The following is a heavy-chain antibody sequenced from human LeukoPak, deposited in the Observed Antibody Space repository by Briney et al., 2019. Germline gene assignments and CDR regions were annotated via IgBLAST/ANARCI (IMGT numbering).Heavy chain of an antibody. CDR1: GGTFSTYA. V-gene: IGHV1-69*13. CDR2: IIPIFGIP. Sequence: ASVKVSCKASGGTFSTYAISWVRQAPGQGLEWMGGIIPIFGIPDYARKFQGRVTITADDSTSTAYMELSSLRSEDTAVYYCTRPPETYYYDSKGPFEFWGQGTLVTVSS. CDR3: TRPPETYYYDSKGPFEF. D-gene: IGHD3-22*01. J-gene: IGHJ4*02.